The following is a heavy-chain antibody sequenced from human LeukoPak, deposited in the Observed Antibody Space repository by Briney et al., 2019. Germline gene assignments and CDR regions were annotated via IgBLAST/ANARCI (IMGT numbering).Heavy chain of an antibody. CDR1: GYTFTSYG. CDR2: ISAYNGNT. V-gene: IGHV1-18*01. D-gene: IGHD3-22*01. Sequence: ASVKVSCKASGYTFTSYGISWVRQAPGQGLEWMGWISAYNGNTNYAQKLQGRVTMTTDTSTSTAYMELRSLRSDDTAVYYCARPSPAPKYYYDSSGYPRIGDYWGQGTLVTVSS. J-gene: IGHJ4*02. CDR3: ARPSPAPKYYYDSSGYPRIGDY.